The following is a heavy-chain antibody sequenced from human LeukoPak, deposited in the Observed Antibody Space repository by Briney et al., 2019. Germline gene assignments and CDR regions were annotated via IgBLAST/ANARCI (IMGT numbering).Heavy chain of an antibody. CDR2: ISSSSSYI. CDR3: ARASRELLWFGEFADY. CDR1: GFTFSSYS. D-gene: IGHD3-10*01. V-gene: IGHV3-21*01. Sequence: PGGSLRLSCAASGFTFSSYSMNWVRQAPGKGLEWVSSISSSSSYIYYADSVKGRFTISRDNAKNSLYLQMNSLRAEDTAVYYCARASRELLWFGEFADYWGQGTLVTVSS. J-gene: IGHJ4*02.